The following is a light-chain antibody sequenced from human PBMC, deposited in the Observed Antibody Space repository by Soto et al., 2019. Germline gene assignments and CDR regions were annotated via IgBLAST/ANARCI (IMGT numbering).Light chain of an antibody. CDR2: DDS. J-gene: IGLJ1*01. CDR3: HVWDSSSDHYV. Sequence: SYELTQPPSVSVAPGQTARITCGGNNIGGKSVHWYQQKPGQAPVLVVYDDSDRPSGIPDRFSGSNSGDTATLTIRMVEAGDEADYYCHVWDSSSDHYVFGTGTKLTVL. CDR1: NIGGKS. V-gene: IGLV3-21*02.